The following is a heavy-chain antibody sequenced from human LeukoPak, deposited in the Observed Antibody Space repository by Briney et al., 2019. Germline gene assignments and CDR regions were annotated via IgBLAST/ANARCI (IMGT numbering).Heavy chain of an antibody. CDR1: GYTFTSYG. D-gene: IGHD7-27*01. CDR3: ASPGEPVPYDAFDI. V-gene: IGHV1-18*01. J-gene: IGHJ3*02. CDR2: ISAYNGYT. Sequence: ASVKVSCKASGYTFTSYGISWVRQAPGQGLEWMGWISAYNGYTNYAQKLQGRVTMTTDTSTSTAYMELRSLRSDDTAVYYCASPGEPVPYDAFDIWGQGTMVTVSS.